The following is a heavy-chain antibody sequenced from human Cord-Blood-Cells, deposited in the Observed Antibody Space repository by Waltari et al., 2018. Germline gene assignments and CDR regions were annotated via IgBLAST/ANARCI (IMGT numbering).Heavy chain of an antibody. D-gene: IGHD3-10*01. Sequence: QVQLQESGPGLVKPSETLSLTCTVSGGSISSYYRSWIRQPPGQGLEWLGYIYYRGSTNYNPSLKSRVTIAVDTSKNQFSLKLSSVTAADTAVYYCARNSNYYGSGSYYWYFDLWGRGTLVTVSS. J-gene: IGHJ2*01. V-gene: IGHV4-59*01. CDR1: GGSISSYY. CDR2: IYYRGST. CDR3: ARNSNYYGSGSYYWYFDL.